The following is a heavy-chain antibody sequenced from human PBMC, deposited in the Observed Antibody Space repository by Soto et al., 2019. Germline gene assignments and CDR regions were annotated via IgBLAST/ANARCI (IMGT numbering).Heavy chain of an antibody. CDR2: INPSGNT. V-gene: IGHV4-34*01. CDR3: ARVRRYFDWLSHHWFDP. Sequence: QVQLQQWGAGLLKPSETLSLTCAVYGGSFSDYYWTWIRQSPGEGLEWIAEINPSGNTNYNPSLNSRVTISVDTSKNQFSLRLSDVTAADTAVYYCARVRRYFDWLSHHWFDPWGQGTLVTVSS. CDR1: GGSFSDYY. J-gene: IGHJ5*02. D-gene: IGHD3-9*01.